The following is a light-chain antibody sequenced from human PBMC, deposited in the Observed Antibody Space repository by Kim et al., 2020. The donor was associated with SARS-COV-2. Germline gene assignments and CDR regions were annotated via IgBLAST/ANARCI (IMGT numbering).Light chain of an antibody. J-gene: IGLJ3*02. CDR2: DVT. Sequence: QSALTQPASLSGSPGQSITISCTGSSSDIGRYLYISWFQQYPGEAPKLIIYDVTKRPSGVSARFSGSKSGNTASLTISGLQADDEADYYCNSHTGGGTWVFGGGTQLTVL. CDR1: SSDIGRYLY. V-gene: IGLV2-14*03. CDR3: NSHTGGGTWV.